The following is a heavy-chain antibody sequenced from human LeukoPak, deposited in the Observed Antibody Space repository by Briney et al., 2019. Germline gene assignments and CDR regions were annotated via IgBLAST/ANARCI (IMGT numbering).Heavy chain of an antibody. CDR3: AWGGSSGYMDV. D-gene: IGHD6-6*01. CDR1: GFTFDDYA. CDR2: ISWDGGST. J-gene: IGHJ6*03. Sequence: GGSLRLSCAASGFTFDDYAMHWVRQAPGKGLEGVSLISWDGGSTYYADSVKGRFTISRDNSKHSLYLQMNSLRAEDTALYYCAWGGSSGYMDVWGKGTTVTVSS. V-gene: IGHV3-43D*03.